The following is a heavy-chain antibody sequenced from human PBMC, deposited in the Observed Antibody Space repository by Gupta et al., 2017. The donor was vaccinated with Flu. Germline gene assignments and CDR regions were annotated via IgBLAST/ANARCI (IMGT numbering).Heavy chain of an antibody. J-gene: IGHJ2*01. V-gene: IGHV4-34*01. CDR1: YY. CDR3: ARGLLGCGLVTSWYLDL. CDR2: INNRGTN. D-gene: IGHD2-21*02. Sequence: YYWRRCRQPPGKGLDGRGEINNRGTNNYTPYRKRRVTISVETSKNQVPLKLSSVTAAETPVECCARGLLGCGLVTSWYLDLGGRVTLVTVSS.